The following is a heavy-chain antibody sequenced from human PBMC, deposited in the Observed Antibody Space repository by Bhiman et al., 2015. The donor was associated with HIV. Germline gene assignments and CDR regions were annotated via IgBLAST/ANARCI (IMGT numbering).Heavy chain of an antibody. V-gene: IGHV3-15*01. CDR1: GFTFTTAW. D-gene: IGHD6-19*01. J-gene: IGHJ6*02. CDR2: IKSKIDGATT. CDR3: VTDGWYFDYYGMDV. Sequence: EVQLVESGGGLVKPGGSLRLSCAASGFTFTTAWMSWVRQAPGKGLEWVGRIKSKIDGATTDYAAPVKGRFTISRDDSKNTLYVQMNRLKIEDTAVYYCVTDGWYFDYYGMDVWGQGTTVTVSS.